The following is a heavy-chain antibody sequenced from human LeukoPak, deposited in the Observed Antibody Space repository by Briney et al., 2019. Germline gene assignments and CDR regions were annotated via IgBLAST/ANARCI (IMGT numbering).Heavy chain of an antibody. CDR1: GYTLTELS. CDR3: ARSSGSYSFDH. J-gene: IGHJ4*02. D-gene: IGHD1-26*01. V-gene: IGHV1-24*01. Sequence: ASVKVSCKVSGYTLTELSMHWLRQTPGKGLEWMGGIHPEDGETIHAQKFRGRVTMTEDTSTDTVYMELSSLRSDDTAVYYCARSSGSYSFDHWGQGTLVTVSS. CDR2: IHPEDGET.